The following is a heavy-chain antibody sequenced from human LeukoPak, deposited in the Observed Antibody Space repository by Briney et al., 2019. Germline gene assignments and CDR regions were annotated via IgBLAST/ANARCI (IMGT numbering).Heavy chain of an antibody. D-gene: IGHD6-19*01. CDR1: GGSISSYY. CDR2: IYYSGST. Sequence: PSETLSLTCTVSGGSISSYYWSWIRQPPGKGLEWIGYIYYSGSTNYNPSLKSRVTISVDTSKNQFSLKLSSVTAADTAVYYCARGSSSGWYGGDYWGQGTLVTVSS. V-gene: IGHV4-59*01. CDR3: ARGSSSGWYGGDY. J-gene: IGHJ4*02.